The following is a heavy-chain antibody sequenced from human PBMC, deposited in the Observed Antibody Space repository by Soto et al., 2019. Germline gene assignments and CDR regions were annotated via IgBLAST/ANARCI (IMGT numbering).Heavy chain of an antibody. V-gene: IGHV3-74*01. D-gene: IGHD3-3*01. CDR1: GFTFSSYW. CDR3: ARETRVGVYYFDY. Sequence: EVQLVESGGGLVQPGGSLRLSCAASGFTFSSYWMHWVRQAPGKGLVWVSRINSDGSSTSYADSVKGRFTISRDNANNTLYLQMNSLRAEDTAVYYCARETRVGVYYFDYWGQGTLVTVSS. J-gene: IGHJ4*02. CDR2: INSDGSST.